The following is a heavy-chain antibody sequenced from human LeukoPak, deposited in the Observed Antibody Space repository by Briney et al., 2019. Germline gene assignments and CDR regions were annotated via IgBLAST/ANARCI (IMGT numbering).Heavy chain of an antibody. J-gene: IGHJ4*02. V-gene: IGHV3-23*01. CDR3: AKQEGWELGDYYFDY. CDR2: ISVSGDGT. CDR1: GLRFGDFA. Sequence: GGSLRLSCVASGLRFGDFAMSWVRLAPGKGLEWVSRISVSGDGTYYADSVKGRFTISRDNSRNTMYLQTNSLRAEDTALYYCAKQEGWELGDYYFDYWGQGTLVTVSS. D-gene: IGHD1-26*01.